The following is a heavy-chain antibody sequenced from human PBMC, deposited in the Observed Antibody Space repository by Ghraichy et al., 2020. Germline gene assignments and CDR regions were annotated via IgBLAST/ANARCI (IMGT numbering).Heavy chain of an antibody. Sequence: SETLSLTCTVSGGSISSYYWSWIRQPPGKGLEWIGYIYYSGSTNYNPSLKSRVTISVDTSKNQFSLKLSSVTAADTAVYYCARGPEFDFWSGYYTGFGWFDPWGQGTLVTGSS. D-gene: IGHD3-3*01. V-gene: IGHV4-59*01. J-gene: IGHJ5*02. CDR2: IYYSGST. CDR1: GGSISSYY. CDR3: ARGPEFDFWSGYYTGFGWFDP.